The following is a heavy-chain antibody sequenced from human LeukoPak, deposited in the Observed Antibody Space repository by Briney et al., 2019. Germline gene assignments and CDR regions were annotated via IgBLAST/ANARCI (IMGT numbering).Heavy chain of an antibody. CDR1: GFTFSSYS. V-gene: IGHV3-48*01. Sequence: GGSLRLSCAASGFTFSSYSMNWVRQAPGKGLEWVSYISSSSSTIYYADSVKGRFTISRDNSKNTLYLQMNSLRAEDTAVYYCARKIAGRLSYFDYWGQGTLVTVSS. CDR2: ISSSSSTI. D-gene: IGHD6-6*01. CDR3: ARKIAGRLSYFDY. J-gene: IGHJ4*02.